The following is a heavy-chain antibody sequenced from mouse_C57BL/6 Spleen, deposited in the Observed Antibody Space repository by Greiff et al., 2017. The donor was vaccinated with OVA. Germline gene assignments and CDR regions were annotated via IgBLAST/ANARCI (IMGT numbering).Heavy chain of an antibody. V-gene: IGHV1-20*01. Sequence: VQLQQSGPELVKPGDSVKLSCKASGYSFTGYFMNWVMQSHGKSLEWIGSINPYNGDTFYNQKFKGKATLTVDKSSSTSHMELRSLTSEDSAVYYCARGYGRGYFDVWGTGTTVTVSA. CDR2: INPYNGDT. CDR1: GYSFTGYF. J-gene: IGHJ1*03. D-gene: IGHD1-1*01. CDR3: ARGYGRGYFDV.